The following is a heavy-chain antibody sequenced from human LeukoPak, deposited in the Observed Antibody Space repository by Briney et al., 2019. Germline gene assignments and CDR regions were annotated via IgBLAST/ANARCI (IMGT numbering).Heavy chain of an antibody. J-gene: IGHJ4*02. V-gene: IGHV4-38-2*01. CDR2: IYHNGNT. Sequence: SETLSLTCAVSGYSISSGYYWGCIRQPPGKGLEWIGTIYHNGNTSYNPSLKSRVTISVHTSKNQFSLKLSSVTAADTAVYYCARVRYNYGDSDYWGQGTLVTVSS. D-gene: IGHD5-18*01. CDR3: ARVRYNYGDSDY. CDR1: GYSISSGYY.